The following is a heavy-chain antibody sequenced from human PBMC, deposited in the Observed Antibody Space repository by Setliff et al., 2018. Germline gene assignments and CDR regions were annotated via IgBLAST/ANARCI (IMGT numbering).Heavy chain of an antibody. CDR2: IYYSGST. J-gene: IGHJ4*02. Sequence: SETLSLTCAVSGYSISSGNYWGWIRQPPGKGLEWIGSIYYSGSTYYNPSLKSRVTISVDTSKNQFSLKLSSVTAADTAVYYCARGRIAAALYYFDYWGQGTLVTVSS. V-gene: IGHV4-38-2*01. D-gene: IGHD6-13*01. CDR1: GYSISSGNY. CDR3: ARGRIAAALYYFDY.